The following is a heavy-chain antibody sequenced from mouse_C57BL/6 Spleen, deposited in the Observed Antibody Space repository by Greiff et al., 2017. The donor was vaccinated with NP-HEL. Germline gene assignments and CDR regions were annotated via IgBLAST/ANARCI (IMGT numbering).Heavy chain of an antibody. Sequence: EVKLVESEGGLVQPGSSMKLSCTASGFTFSDYYMAWVRQVPEKGLEWVANINYDGSSTYYLDSLKSRFIISRDNAKNILYLQMSSLKSEDTATYYCARGGFYYSRAMDYWGQGTSVTVSS. D-gene: IGHD1-1*01. J-gene: IGHJ4*01. V-gene: IGHV5-16*01. CDR2: INYDGSST. CDR1: GFTFSDYY. CDR3: ARGGFYYSRAMDY.